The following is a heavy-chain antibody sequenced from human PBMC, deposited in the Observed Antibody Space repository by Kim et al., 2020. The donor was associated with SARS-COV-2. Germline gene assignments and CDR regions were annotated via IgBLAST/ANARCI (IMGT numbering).Heavy chain of an antibody. J-gene: IGHJ4*02. CDR1: GYSFTSYW. Sequence: GESLKISCKGSGYSFTSYWIGWVRQMPGKGLEWMGIIYPGDSDTRYSPSFQGQVTISADKSISTAYLQWSSLKASDTAMYYCARRGGSWIEGRDYFDYWGQGTLVTVSS. CDR3: ARRGGSWIEGRDYFDY. D-gene: IGHD5-12*01. V-gene: IGHV5-51*01. CDR2: IYPGDSDT.